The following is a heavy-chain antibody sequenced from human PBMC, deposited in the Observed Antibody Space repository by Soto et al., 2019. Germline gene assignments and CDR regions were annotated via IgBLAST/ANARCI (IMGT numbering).Heavy chain of an antibody. CDR3: ARGKIVVVPAAIQNWFDP. CDR2: IIPIFGTA. D-gene: IGHD2-2*02. Sequence: SVKVSCKASGGTFSSYAISWVRQAPGQGLEWMGGIIPIFGTANYAQKFQGRVTITADESTSTAYMELSSLRSEDTAVYYCARGKIVVVPAAIQNWFDPWGQGALVTVSS. J-gene: IGHJ5*02. CDR1: GGTFSSYA. V-gene: IGHV1-69*13.